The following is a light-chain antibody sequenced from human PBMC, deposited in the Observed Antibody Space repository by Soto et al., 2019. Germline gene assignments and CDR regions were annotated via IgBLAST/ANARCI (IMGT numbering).Light chain of an antibody. J-gene: IGLJ1*01. V-gene: IGLV1-40*01. CDR3: QSYDSSLSGYV. Sequence: QSLLTQPPSVSVGPGQRVTISCSGSSSNIGAGYDVHWYQQLPGTAPKLLIYGNINRPSGVPDRFSGSKSGTSASLAITGLQAEDEADYYCQSYDSSLSGYVFGTGTKVTVL. CDR1: SSNIGAGYD. CDR2: GNI.